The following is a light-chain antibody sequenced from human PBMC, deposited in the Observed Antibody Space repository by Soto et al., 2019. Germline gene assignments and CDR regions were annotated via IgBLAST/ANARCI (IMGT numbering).Light chain of an antibody. CDR1: SDDIGSYNL. J-gene: IGLJ2*01. Sequence: QSALTQPASLSGSPGQSITISCTGASDDIGSYNLVSWYQQHPGNAPKLILYEVDNRPSGDSYRFSASKSGNTAFLTISGLQDDDEALYHCCSYAGSNTLIFGGGTKLTVL. CDR2: EVD. V-gene: IGLV2-23*02. CDR3: CSYAGSNTLI.